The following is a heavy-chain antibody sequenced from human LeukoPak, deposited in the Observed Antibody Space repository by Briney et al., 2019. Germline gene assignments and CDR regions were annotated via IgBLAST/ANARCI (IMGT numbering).Heavy chain of an antibody. Sequence: ASVKVSCKASGGTFSSYAISWVRQAPGQGLEWMGGIIPIFGTANYAQKFQGGVTITADKSTSTAYMELSSLRSEDTAVYYCARGAMPYSSGSHGIFDYWGQGTLATVSS. V-gene: IGHV1-69*06. CDR1: GGTFSSYA. CDR3: ARGAMPYSSGSHGIFDY. J-gene: IGHJ4*02. D-gene: IGHD6-19*01. CDR2: IIPIFGTA.